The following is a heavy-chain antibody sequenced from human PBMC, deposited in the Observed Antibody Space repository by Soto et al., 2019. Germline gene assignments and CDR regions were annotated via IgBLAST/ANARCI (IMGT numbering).Heavy chain of an antibody. CDR1: GYKFINYW. V-gene: IGHV5-51*01. CDR3: ARRAAVSGFWFDP. J-gene: IGHJ5*02. CDR2: IYPDDSDP. Sequence: EVQLVQSGPEVKEPGESLRISCKGSGYKFINYWIAWVRQVPGNGLEWMGIIYPDDSDPRYNPSFEGRVTMSVDRSISTAYLQWSSLEASDTAIYYCARRAAVSGFWFDPWGQGTLVTVSS. D-gene: IGHD6-13*01.